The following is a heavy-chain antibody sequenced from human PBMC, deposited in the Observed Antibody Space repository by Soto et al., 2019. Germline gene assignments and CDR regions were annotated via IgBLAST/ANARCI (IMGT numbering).Heavy chain of an antibody. V-gene: IGHV3-23*01. J-gene: IGHJ5*01. Sequence: EVQLLESGGRLVQPGGSLRLSCVASGFSFSTYPMTWVRQAPGKGLEWVSLISGSGTNTYYAESVKGRFTISRDNSQNTLYLQMTTLRADDTAVYYCAKDKPTTTCFDSGGHGTLVTVSS. CDR3: AKDKPTTTCFDS. CDR2: ISGSGTNT. CDR1: GFSFSTYP. D-gene: IGHD1-26*01.